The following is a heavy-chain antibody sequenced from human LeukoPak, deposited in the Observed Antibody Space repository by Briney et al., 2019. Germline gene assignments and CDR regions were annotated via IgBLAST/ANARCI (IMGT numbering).Heavy chain of an antibody. V-gene: IGHV3-74*01. CDR1: GFTFSSYW. D-gene: IGHD3-3*01. Sequence: GGSLRLSCAASGFTFSSYWMHWVRQAPGKGLVWVSRINSDGSSTSYADSVKGRFTISRDNAKNTLYLQMNSLRAEDTAVYYSARDIRTYDFWSGYYDYFDYWGQGTLVTVSS. CDR3: ARDIRTYDFWSGYYDYFDY. CDR2: INSDGSST. J-gene: IGHJ4*02.